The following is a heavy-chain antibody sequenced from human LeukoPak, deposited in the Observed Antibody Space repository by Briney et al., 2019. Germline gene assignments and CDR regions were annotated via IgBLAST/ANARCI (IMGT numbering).Heavy chain of an antibody. CDR2: IIPIFGTA. CDR3: ASWMYSSSSLFDY. J-gene: IGHJ4*02. CDR1: GGTFSSYA. Sequence: GASVKVSCKASGGTFSSYAISWVRQAPGQGLEWMGGIIPIFGTANYAQKFQGRDTITTDDSTSTAYMQLSSLRPDDTAVYYCASWMYSSSSLFDYWGQGTLVTVSS. V-gene: IGHV1-69*05. D-gene: IGHD6-6*01.